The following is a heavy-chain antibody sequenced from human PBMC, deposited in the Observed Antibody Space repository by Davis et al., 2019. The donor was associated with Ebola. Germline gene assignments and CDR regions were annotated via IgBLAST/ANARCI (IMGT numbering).Heavy chain of an antibody. CDR3: ARDNGELLMPSFDI. J-gene: IGHJ3*02. CDR2: ISGSGGRT. V-gene: IGHV3-53*05. Sequence: GESLKIPCAASGFAVSSNYMSWVRQAQGKGLEWVSGISGSGGRTYYAQSVKGRFTISRDNSKNTLYLQVNSLRAEDAAVHYCARDNGELLMPSFDIWGQGTKVTVSS. D-gene: IGHD1-26*01. CDR1: GFAVSSNY.